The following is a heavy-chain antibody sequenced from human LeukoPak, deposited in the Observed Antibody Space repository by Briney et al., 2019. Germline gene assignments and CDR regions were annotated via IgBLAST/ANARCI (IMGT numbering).Heavy chain of an antibody. CDR3: ARSPTSCGGDCYPDY. J-gene: IGHJ4*02. CDR1: GYTFTGYC. V-gene: IGHV1-2*02. CDR2: INPNSGGT. Sequence: ASVKVSCKASGYTFTGYCVHWVRQAPGQGLEWMGWINPNSGGTNYAQKFQGRVTMTRDRSISTAYMELNRLRSDETAVYYCARSPTSCGGDCYPDYWGQGTLVTVSS. D-gene: IGHD2-21*02.